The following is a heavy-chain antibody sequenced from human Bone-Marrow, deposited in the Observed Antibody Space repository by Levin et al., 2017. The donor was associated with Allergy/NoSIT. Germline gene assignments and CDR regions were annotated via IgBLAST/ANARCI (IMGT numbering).Heavy chain of an antibody. Sequence: LSLPCAASGFTVRNNQMTWVRQAPGKGLEWVSVIYSGGGTHYADSVKGRFTISRDSSKNTLYLQMNSLRADDTAVYYCTRAPGANGDYWGQGTLVTVSS. V-gene: IGHV3-66*02. CDR3: TRAPGANGDY. J-gene: IGHJ4*02. D-gene: IGHD2-8*01. CDR1: GFTVRNNQ. CDR2: IYSGGGT.